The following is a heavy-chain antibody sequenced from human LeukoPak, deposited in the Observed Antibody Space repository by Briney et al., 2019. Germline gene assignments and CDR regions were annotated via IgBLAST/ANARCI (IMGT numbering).Heavy chain of an antibody. CDR3: ARHRTASDY. Sequence: GGSLRLSCVASGFIFSSYDMDWVRQAPGKGLEWVASISSSSYYIYYSDSLKGRFTISRDNAKNSLYLQMTSLRAEDTAVYYCARHRTASDYWGQGTLVTVSS. D-gene: IGHD3-16*02. CDR1: GFIFSSYD. V-gene: IGHV3-21*01. J-gene: IGHJ4*02. CDR2: ISSSSYYI.